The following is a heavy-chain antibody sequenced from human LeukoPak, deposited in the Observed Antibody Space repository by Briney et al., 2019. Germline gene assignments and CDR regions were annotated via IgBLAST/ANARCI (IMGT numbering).Heavy chain of an antibody. CDR3: MSDLDN. V-gene: IGHV3-15*01. CDR1: GLTFSNAW. CDR2: IKRKSDGGTT. Sequence: GGSLRLSCAASGLTFSNAWMSWVRQAPGKGLEWVGRIKRKSDGGTTDYAAPVKGRFTISRDDSKNTLYLQMNSLKTEDTAIYYCMSDLDNWGQGTLVTVSS. J-gene: IGHJ4*02.